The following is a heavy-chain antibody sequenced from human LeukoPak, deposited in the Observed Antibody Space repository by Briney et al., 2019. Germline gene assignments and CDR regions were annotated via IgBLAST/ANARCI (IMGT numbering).Heavy chain of an antibody. Sequence: GGSLRLSCAASGFTLRNDAMTWVRQAPGKGLEWVSSLSESGDNTDYADSVKGRFTISRDNAENSLYLQMNSLRAEDTAMYYCARDGDCSGGSCNKRFDYWGQGSLVTVSS. J-gene: IGHJ4*02. CDR3: ARDGDCSGGSCNKRFDY. D-gene: IGHD2-15*01. CDR1: GFTLRNDA. CDR2: LSESGDNT. V-gene: IGHV3-21*01.